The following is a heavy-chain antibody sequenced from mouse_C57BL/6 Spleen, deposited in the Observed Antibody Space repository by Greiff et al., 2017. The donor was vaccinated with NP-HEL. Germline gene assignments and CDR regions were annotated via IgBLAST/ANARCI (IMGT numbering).Heavy chain of an antibody. CDR1: GYTFTDYY. CDR2: INPNNGGT. D-gene: IGHD1-1*01. Sequence: VQLQQSGPELVKPGASVKISCKASGYTFTDYYMNWVKQSHGKSLEWIGDINPNNGGTSYNQKFKGKATLTVDKSSSTAYMELRSLTSEDSAVYYCASITTVVFDYWGQGTTLTVSS. V-gene: IGHV1-26*01. J-gene: IGHJ2*01. CDR3: ASITTVVFDY.